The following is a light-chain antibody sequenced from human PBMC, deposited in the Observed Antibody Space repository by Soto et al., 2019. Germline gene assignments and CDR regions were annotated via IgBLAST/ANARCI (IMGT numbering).Light chain of an antibody. J-gene: IGKJ1*01. V-gene: IGKV3-20*01. CDR1: QSVSGY. CDR3: QQYGSSGT. CDR2: GAS. Sequence: EIVMTQSPATLSVSPGERVALSCRASQSVSGYLAWYQQKPGQAPRLLIYGASNRATGIPDRFSGSGSGTDFTLTISRLEPEDFAVYYCQQYGSSGTFGQGTKVDIK.